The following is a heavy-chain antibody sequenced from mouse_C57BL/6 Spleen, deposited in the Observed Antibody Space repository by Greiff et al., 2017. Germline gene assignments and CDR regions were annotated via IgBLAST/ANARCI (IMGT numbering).Heavy chain of an antibody. CDR2: IYPGSGNT. V-gene: IGHV1-76*01. J-gene: IGHJ4*01. Sequence: VQLQQSGAELVRPGASVKLSCKASGYTFTDYYINWVKQRPGQGLEWIARIYPGSGNTYYNEKFKGKATLTAEKASSTAYMQRSSLTSEDSAVYFCARGQIYYYGSSSAMDYWGQGTSVTVSS. CDR1: GYTFTDYY. CDR3: ARGQIYYYGSSSAMDY. D-gene: IGHD1-1*01.